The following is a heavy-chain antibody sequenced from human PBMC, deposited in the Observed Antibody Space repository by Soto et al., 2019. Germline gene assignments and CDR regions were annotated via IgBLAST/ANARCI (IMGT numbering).Heavy chain of an antibody. Sequence: GGSLRLSCAASGFTFSSYGMHWVRQAPGKGLEWVAVIWYDGSNKYYADSVKGRFTISRDNSKNTLYLQMNSLRAEDTAVYYCERSKKHYYGSGHFDYWGQGTLVTVSS. J-gene: IGHJ4*02. CDR2: IWYDGSNK. V-gene: IGHV3-33*01. CDR1: GFTFSSYG. D-gene: IGHD3-10*01. CDR3: ERSKKHYYGSGHFDY.